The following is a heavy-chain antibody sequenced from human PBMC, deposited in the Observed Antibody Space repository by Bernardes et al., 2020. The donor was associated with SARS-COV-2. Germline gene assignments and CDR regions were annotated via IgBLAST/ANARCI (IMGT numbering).Heavy chain of an antibody. J-gene: IGHJ4*02. V-gene: IGHV3-23*01. Sequence: GGSLRLSCAASGFTFGNYAMGWVRQAPGKGLEWVSGISDNGVGTYYTDSVKGRFTISRDNSKNTLSLQMNSLRAEDTAIYYCTKGSLKISEVDHWGQGTLVTVSS. CDR3: TKGSLKISEVDH. CDR2: ISDNGVGT. D-gene: IGHD6-19*01. CDR1: GFTFGNYA.